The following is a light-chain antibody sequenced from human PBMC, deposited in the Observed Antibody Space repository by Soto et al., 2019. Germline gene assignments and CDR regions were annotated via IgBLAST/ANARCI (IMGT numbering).Light chain of an antibody. CDR3: QQYNSFSST. CDR1: QSISSW. V-gene: IGKV1-5*03. Sequence: DIQMTQSPSTRSASVGDRVTITCRASQSISSWLAWYQQKPGKAPKLLIYKASSLESGVPSRFSGSGSGTEFTLTISSLQPDDFATYYCQQYNSFSSTFGPGTKVDIK. J-gene: IGKJ3*01. CDR2: KAS.